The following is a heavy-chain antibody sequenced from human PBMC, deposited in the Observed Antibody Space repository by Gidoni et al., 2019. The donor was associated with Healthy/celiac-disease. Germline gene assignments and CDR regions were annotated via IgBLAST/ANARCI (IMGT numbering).Heavy chain of an antibody. Sequence: QAQLVQSGAGVQKPGASVKVSCKASGYTVTGVYMHWVRQAPGQGLEWMGWSNPNRGGTNYAQKFQGRVTMTRDTSISTAYMELSRLRSDDAAVYYCARDATLYCSGGSCYSSWFDPWGQGTLVTVSS. CDR2: SNPNRGGT. J-gene: IGHJ5*02. CDR1: GYTVTGVY. D-gene: IGHD2-15*01. CDR3: ARDATLYCSGGSCYSSWFDP. V-gene: IGHV1-2*02.